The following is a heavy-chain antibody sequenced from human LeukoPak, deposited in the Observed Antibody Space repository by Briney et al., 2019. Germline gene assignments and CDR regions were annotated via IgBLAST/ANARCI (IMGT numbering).Heavy chain of an antibody. D-gene: IGHD7-27*01. CDR1: GGSISSGSYY. CDR2: IYTSGST. J-gene: IGHJ3*02. CDR3: ARLGVGAGDRRDAFDI. V-gene: IGHV4-61*02. Sequence: SETLSLTCTVSGGSISSGSYYWSWIRQPTGKGLEWIGRIYTSGSTNYNPSLKSRVTISVDTSRNQFSLSLISLTAADTAVYYCARLGVGAGDRRDAFDIWGQGTMVTVSS.